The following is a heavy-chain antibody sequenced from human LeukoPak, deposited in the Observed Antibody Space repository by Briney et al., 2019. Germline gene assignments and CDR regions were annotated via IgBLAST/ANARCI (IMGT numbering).Heavy chain of an antibody. D-gene: IGHD2-2*01. CDR2: INPGNGNT. CDR1: GYSFTSYA. Sequence: GASVKVSCKASGYSFTSYAIHWVRQAPGQRFEWMGWINPGNGNTKYSQNFQGRVAITRDTSANTAYMELTSLTFEDTAVYYCARGCTSCQRSFDYWGQGTLVTVSS. CDR3: ARGCTSCQRSFDY. V-gene: IGHV1-3*01. J-gene: IGHJ4*02.